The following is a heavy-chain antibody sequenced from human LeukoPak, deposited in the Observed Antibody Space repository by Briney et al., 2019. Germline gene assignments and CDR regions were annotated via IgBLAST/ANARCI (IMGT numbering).Heavy chain of an antibody. D-gene: IGHD2-15*01. Sequence: PGGSLRLSCAASGFTFSSYAMSWVRQAPGKGLEWVSAISGSGGSTYYADSVKGRFTISRDNSKNTLYLQMNSLRAEDTAVYYCAKDSLDIVVVAAAQNGGHDAFDIWGQGTMVTVSS. J-gene: IGHJ3*02. V-gene: IGHV3-23*01. CDR2: ISGSGGST. CDR1: GFTFSSYA. CDR3: AKDSLDIVVVAAAQNGGHDAFDI.